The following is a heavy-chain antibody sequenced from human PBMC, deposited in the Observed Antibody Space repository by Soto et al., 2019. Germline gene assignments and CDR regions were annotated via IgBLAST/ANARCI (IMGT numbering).Heavy chain of an antibody. Sequence: SETLSLTCTVSGDSISSGGYYWNWVRQHPGKGLEWIGYIFYSGSTFYSPSLKSRVFISVDKSKNQFSLRLNSVTAADTAVYYCARSGITISGIITHGMDVWGQGTPVTVSS. D-gene: IGHD3-3*01. J-gene: IGHJ6*02. CDR2: IFYSGST. V-gene: IGHV4-31*03. CDR3: ARSGITISGIITHGMDV. CDR1: GDSISSGGYY.